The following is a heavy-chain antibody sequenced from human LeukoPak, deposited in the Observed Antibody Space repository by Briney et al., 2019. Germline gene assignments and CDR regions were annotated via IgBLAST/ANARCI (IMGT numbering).Heavy chain of an antibody. Sequence: PGGSLRLSCAASGFTFSSYAMHWVRQPPGKGLEWVAVISYDGSNKYYADSVKGRFTISRDNSKNTLYLQMNSLRAEDTAVYYCARASGSYYLDGMDVWGKGTTVTVSS. V-gene: IGHV3-30*04. D-gene: IGHD3-10*01. J-gene: IGHJ6*04. CDR1: GFTFSSYA. CDR2: ISYDGSNK. CDR3: ARASGSYYLDGMDV.